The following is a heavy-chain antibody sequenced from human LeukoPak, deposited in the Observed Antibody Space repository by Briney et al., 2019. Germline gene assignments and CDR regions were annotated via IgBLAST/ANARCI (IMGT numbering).Heavy chain of an antibody. CDR3: ARLANYDFWSGYYNNFDY. CDR1: GYTFTSYA. D-gene: IGHD3-3*01. J-gene: IGHJ4*02. V-gene: IGHV1-69*13. CDR2: IIPIFGTA. Sequence: GASVKVSCKASGYTFTSYAMHWVRQAPGQGLEWMGGIIPIFGTANYAQKFQGRVTITADESTSTAYMELSSLRSEDTAVYYCARLANYDFWSGYYNNFDYWGQGTLVTVSS.